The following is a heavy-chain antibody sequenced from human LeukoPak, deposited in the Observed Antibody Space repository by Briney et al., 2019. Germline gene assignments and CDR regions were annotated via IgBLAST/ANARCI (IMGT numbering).Heavy chain of an antibody. D-gene: IGHD5-18*01. V-gene: IGHV4-34*01. CDR3: ARGGYSYGYYFDY. CDR1: GGSFSGYY. CDR2: INHSGST. Sequence: PETLSLTCAVYGGSFSGYYWSWIRQPPGKGLEWIGEINHSGSTNYNPSLKSRVTISIDTSKNQFSLKLSSVTAADTAVYYCARGGYSYGYYFDYWGQGTLVTVSS. J-gene: IGHJ4*02.